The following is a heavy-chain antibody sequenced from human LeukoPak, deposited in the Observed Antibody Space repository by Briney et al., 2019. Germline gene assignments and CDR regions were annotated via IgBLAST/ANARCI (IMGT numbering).Heavy chain of an antibody. V-gene: IGHV4-59*08. J-gene: IGHJ4*02. CDR1: GGSISSYY. CDR2: IYYSGST. CDR3: ARHTGGRGGFDY. Sequence: PSETLSLTCTVSGGSISSYYWSWIRQPPGKGLEWIGYIYYSGSTNYNPSLKSRVTISVDTSKNQFSLKLSSVTAADTAVYYCARHTGGRGGFDYWGQGTLVTVSS. D-gene: IGHD3-16*01.